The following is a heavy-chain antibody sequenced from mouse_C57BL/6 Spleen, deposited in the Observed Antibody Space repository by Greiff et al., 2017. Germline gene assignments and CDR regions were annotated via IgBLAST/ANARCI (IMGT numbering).Heavy chain of an antibody. D-gene: IGHD4-1*01. CDR2: INPSTGGT. CDR3: ARSTGTFAY. J-gene: IGHJ3*01. CDR1: GYSFTGYY. Sequence: EVMLVESGPELVKPGASVKISCKASGYSFTGYYMNWVKQSPEKSLEWIGEINPSTGGTTYNQKFKAKATLTVDKSSSTAYMQLKSLTSEDSAVYYCARSTGTFAYWGQGTLVTVSA. V-gene: IGHV1-42*01.